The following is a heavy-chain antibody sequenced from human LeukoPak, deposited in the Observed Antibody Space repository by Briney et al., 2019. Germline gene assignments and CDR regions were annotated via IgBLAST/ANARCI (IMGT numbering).Heavy chain of an antibody. CDR1: GFTFSSYS. CDR2: ISSSSSYI. J-gene: IGHJ4*02. Sequence: GGSLRLSCAASGFTFSSYSMNWVRQVPGKGLEWVSSISSSSSYIYYADSVKGRFTISRDNAKNSLYLQMNSLRAEDTAVYYCATSHSGSYVYWGQGTLVTVSS. V-gene: IGHV3-21*01. CDR3: ATSHSGSYVY. D-gene: IGHD1-26*01.